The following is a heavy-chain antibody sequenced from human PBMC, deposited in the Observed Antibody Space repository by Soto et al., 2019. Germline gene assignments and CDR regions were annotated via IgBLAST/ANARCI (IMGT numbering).Heavy chain of an antibody. CDR1: GFTFGDYG. CDR2: INWRGGST. J-gene: IGHJ4*02. CDR3: ARDREQELGGRFDY. V-gene: IGHV3-20*04. D-gene: IGHD6-13*01. Sequence: EVQLVESGGSVVRPGGSLRLSCAASGFTFGDYGRSWVRQVPGKGLEWVSGINWRGGSTGYADSVKGRFTISRDNAKNTLYLQMNSLRVEDTALYYCARDREQELGGRFDYWGQGILVTVSS.